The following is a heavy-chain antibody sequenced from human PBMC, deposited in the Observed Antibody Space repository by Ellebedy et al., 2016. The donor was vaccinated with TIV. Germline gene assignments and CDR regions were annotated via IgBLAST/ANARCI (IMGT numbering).Heavy chain of an antibody. CDR1: GGSFSGYY. D-gene: IGHD3-9*01. CDR3: ARGGVYYDILTGYYYPRYYYYGMDV. V-gene: IGHV4-34*01. Sequence: GSLRLXXAVYGGSFSGYYWSWIRQPPGKGLEWIGEINHSGSTNYNPSLKSRVTISVDTSKNQFSLKLSSVTAADTAVYYCARGGVYYDILTGYYYPRYYYYGMDVWGQGTTVTVSS. CDR2: INHSGST. J-gene: IGHJ6*02.